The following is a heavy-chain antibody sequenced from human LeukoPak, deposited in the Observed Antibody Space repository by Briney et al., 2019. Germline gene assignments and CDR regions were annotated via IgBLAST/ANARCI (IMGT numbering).Heavy chain of an antibody. CDR1: GGTFSSYA. J-gene: IGHJ4*02. CDR3: ARGRGNVEMATITFDY. Sequence: SVKVSCKASGGTFSSYAISWLRQAPGQGLEWMGRIIPILGIANYAQKFQGRVTITADKSTSTAYMELSSLRSEDTAVYYCARGRGNVEMATITFDYWGQGTLVTVSS. CDR2: IIPILGIA. V-gene: IGHV1-69*04. D-gene: IGHD5-12*01.